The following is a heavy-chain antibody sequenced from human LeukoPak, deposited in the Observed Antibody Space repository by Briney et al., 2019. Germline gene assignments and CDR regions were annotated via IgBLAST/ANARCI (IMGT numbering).Heavy chain of an antibody. Sequence: GGSLTLSCAASGFTFSDYAMSWVRQAPGKGLEWVSTASYYVGKQYHADSVRGRFTVSRDNSRDTVSLQMSSLRVEDTGIYYCAKAGIGADGAGFLCEYWGQGTLVTVSS. J-gene: IGHJ4*02. CDR3: AKAGIGADGAGFLCEY. V-gene: IGHV3-23*01. CDR1: GFTFSDYA. D-gene: IGHD1-1*01. CDR2: ASYYVGKQ.